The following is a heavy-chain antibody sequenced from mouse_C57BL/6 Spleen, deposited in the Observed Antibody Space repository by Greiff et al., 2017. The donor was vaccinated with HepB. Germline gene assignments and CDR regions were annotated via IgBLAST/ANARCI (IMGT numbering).Heavy chain of an antibody. V-gene: IGHV1-55*01. J-gene: IGHJ4*01. CDR1: GYTFTSYW. CDR3: AREDDYEKAMDY. Sequence: QVQLQQPGAELVKPGASVKMSCKASGYTFTSYWITWVKQRPGQGLEWIGDIYPGSGSTNYNEKFKSKATLTADTSSNTAYMQLSSLTTEDSAIYYCAREDDYEKAMDYWGQGTSVTVSS. CDR2: IYPGSGST. D-gene: IGHD2-4*01.